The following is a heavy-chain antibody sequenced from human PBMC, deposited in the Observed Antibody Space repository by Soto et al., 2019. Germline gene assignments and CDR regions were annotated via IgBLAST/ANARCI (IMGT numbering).Heavy chain of an antibody. CDR3: ARAAGGGNFDY. V-gene: IGHV1-69*02. J-gene: IGHJ4*02. D-gene: IGHD3-16*01. CDR1: GGTLSSYP. Sequence: QVQLVQSGAEVKKPGSSVKVSCKASGGTLSSYPISWGRQAPGQGLEWMGRIIPILGIANYAQKFQGRVTITADKSTSTAYMELSSLRSEDTAVYYCARAAGGGNFDYWGQGTLVTVSS. CDR2: IIPILGIA.